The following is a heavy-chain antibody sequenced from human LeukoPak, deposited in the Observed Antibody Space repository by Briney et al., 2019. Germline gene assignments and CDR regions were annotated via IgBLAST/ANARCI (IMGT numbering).Heavy chain of an antibody. CDR3: ARGAPHGMIVVGPFDY. CDR2: IYYSGST. Sequence: SSETLSLTCTVSGGSISSSSYYWGWIRQPPGKGLEWIGSIYYSGSTYYNPSLKSRVTISVDTSKNQFSLKLSSVTAADTAVYYCARGAPHGMIVVGPFDYWGQGTLVTVSS. CDR1: GGSISSSSYY. J-gene: IGHJ4*02. D-gene: IGHD3-22*01. V-gene: IGHV4-39*07.